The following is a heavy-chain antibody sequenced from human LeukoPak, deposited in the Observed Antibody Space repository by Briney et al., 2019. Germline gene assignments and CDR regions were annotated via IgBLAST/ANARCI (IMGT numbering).Heavy chain of an antibody. CDR3: ARVYGDCFDY. CDR2: IYYSGST. CDR1: GGSTSSYY. J-gene: IGHJ4*02. D-gene: IGHD4-17*01. V-gene: IGHV4-59*01. Sequence: SETLSLTCTVSGGSTSSYYWSWIRQPPGKGLEWIGYIYYSGSTNYNPSLKSRVTISVDTSKNQFSLKLSSVTAADTAVYYCARVYGDCFDYWGQGTLVTVSS.